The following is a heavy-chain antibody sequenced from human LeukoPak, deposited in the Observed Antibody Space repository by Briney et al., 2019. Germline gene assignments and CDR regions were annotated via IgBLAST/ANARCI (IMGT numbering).Heavy chain of an antibody. CDR2: IRYDGSNK. CDR1: GFTFNSYG. D-gene: IGHD3-22*01. V-gene: IGHV3-30*02. Sequence: GGSLRLSCAASGFTFNSYGMHWVRQAPGKGLEWVAFIRYDGSNKYYADSVKGRFTISRDNSKNTLYLQMNSLRAEDTAVYYCARDSPYYYDSSGYYGDAFDIWGQGTMVTVSS. J-gene: IGHJ3*02. CDR3: ARDSPYYYDSSGYYGDAFDI.